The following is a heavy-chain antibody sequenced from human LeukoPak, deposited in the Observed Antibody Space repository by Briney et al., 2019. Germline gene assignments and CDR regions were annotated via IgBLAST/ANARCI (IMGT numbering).Heavy chain of an antibody. J-gene: IGHJ5*01. CDR2: IAPSGRT. CDR3: VRDLGTGTTYTNRFDS. D-gene: IGHD1-7*01. CDR1: GFSFSAYE. Sequence: PGGSLRLSCAASGFSFSAYEMHWVRQGPGKVLEWVSAIAPSGRTYYIESVKGRFTIPRENAKNSVFLQMNSLRAGDTAVYYCVRDLGTGTTYTNRFDSWGQGALVTVSS. V-gene: IGHV3-13*01.